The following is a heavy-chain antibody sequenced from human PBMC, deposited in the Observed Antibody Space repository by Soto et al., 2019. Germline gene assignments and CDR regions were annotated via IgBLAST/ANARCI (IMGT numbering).Heavy chain of an antibody. Sequence: EVQLVESGGGLVQPVGSLRLSCAASGFTFRDHYMDWVRQAPGKGLEWVGGIRNKANNYATEYAPSVKDRFTISRDDSKNSLYLQMNSLKTEDTAVYYCARGWALGELLPGAFDYWGQGILVTVSS. CDR3: ARGWALGELLPGAFDY. D-gene: IGHD1-26*01. CDR1: GFTFRDHY. J-gene: IGHJ4*02. CDR2: IRNKANNYAT. V-gene: IGHV3-72*01.